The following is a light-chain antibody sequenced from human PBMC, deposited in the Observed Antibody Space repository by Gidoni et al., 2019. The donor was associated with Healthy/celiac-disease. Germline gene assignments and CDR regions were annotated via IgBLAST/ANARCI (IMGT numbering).Light chain of an antibody. CDR3: QQRSNWYT. V-gene: IGKV3-11*01. J-gene: IGKJ2*01. CDR2: DAD. CDR1: QSVSSY. Sequence: EIVLTQPPATLSLSPRERATLSCRASQSVSSYLAWYQQKPGQAPRLLIYDADNRATGSPGRCSGRGAGTDLTLTISSLEPEDFAFYYCQQRSNWYTFGQGTKLEIK.